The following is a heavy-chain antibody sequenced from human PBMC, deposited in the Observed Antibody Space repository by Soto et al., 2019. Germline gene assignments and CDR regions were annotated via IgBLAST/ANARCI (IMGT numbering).Heavy chain of an antibody. D-gene: IGHD2-15*01. CDR2: INPNSGGT. CDR3: ARVYCSGGSCYSIDY. Sequence: ASVKVSCKASGYTFTGYYMHWVRQAPGQGLEWMGWINPNSGGTNYAQKFQGWVTMIRDTSMSTVYMELGSLTSEDTAVYYCARVYCSGGSCYSIDYWGQGTLVTVSS. V-gene: IGHV1-2*04. J-gene: IGHJ4*02. CDR1: GYTFTGYY.